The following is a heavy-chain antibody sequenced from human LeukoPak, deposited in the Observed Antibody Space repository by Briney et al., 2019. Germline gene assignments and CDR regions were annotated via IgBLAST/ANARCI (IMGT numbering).Heavy chain of an antibody. V-gene: IGHV4-61*02. J-gene: IGHJ4*02. CDR2: IYASGST. CDR3: ARSGYSNFDY. D-gene: IGHD3-3*01. Sequence: SQTLSLTCTVPGGSLSSGNDYWSWIRQSAGKGLEWIGRIYASGSTNYNPSLKSRVTISVDTSKNQFSLKLSSVTAADTAVYYCARSGYSNFDYWGQGTLVTVSS. CDR1: GGSLSSGNDY.